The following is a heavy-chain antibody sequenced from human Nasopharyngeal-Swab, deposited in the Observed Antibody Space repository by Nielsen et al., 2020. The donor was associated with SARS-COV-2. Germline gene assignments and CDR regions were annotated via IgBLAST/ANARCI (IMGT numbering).Heavy chain of an antibody. J-gene: IGHJ6*02. CDR3: ARDSFSRVGAAGSSHYYYCGMDV. Sequence: GESLKIPCAASGFTFSSYWMSWVRQAPGKGLEWVANIKQDGSEKYYVDSMKGRFTISRDNAKNSLYLQMNSLRAEDTAVYYCARDSFSRVGAAGSSHYYYCGMDVWGQGTTVTVSS. CDR2: IKQDGSEK. CDR1: GFTFSSYW. V-gene: IGHV3-7*01. D-gene: IGHD6-13*01.